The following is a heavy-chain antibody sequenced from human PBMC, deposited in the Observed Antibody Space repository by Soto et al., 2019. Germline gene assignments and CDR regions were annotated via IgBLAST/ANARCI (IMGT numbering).Heavy chain of an antibody. CDR2: IYYSGST. Sequence: SETLSLTCTVSGGSISSSSYYWGWIRQPPGKGLEWIGSIYYSGSTYYNPSLKSRVTISVDTSKNQFSLKLSSVTAADTAVYYCARHKMRLENWFDPWGQGTLVTVSS. J-gene: IGHJ5*02. V-gene: IGHV4-39*01. D-gene: IGHD4-17*01. CDR3: ARHKMRLENWFDP. CDR1: GGSISSSSYY.